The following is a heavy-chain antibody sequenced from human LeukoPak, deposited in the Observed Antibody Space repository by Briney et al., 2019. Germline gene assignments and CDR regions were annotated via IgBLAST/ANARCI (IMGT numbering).Heavy chain of an antibody. CDR3: ASESYPYYYYGMDV. V-gene: IGHV1-2*02. CDR1: GYTFTGYY. CDR2: INPNSGGT. Sequence: GASVKVSCKASGYTFTGYYMHWVRQAPGQGLEWMGWINPNSGGTNYAQKFQGRVTMTRDTSISTAYMELSRLRSDDTAVYYCASESYPYYYYGMDVWGQGTTVTVSS. J-gene: IGHJ6*02.